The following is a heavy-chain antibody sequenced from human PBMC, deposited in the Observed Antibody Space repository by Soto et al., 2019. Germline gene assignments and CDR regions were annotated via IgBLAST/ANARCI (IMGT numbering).Heavy chain of an antibody. CDR2: ITNDGSKK. V-gene: IGHV3-30*18. Sequence: PGGSLRLSCAASGFTFSTYAMTWVRQAPGRGLEWVAVITNDGSKKYYADSVTGRFTISRDNSKNTLYLQMNSLRAEDTAVYYCAKDLQRLDYYYYGMDVWGQGTTVTVSS. J-gene: IGHJ6*02. CDR3: AKDLQRLDYYYYGMDV. CDR1: GFTFSTYA.